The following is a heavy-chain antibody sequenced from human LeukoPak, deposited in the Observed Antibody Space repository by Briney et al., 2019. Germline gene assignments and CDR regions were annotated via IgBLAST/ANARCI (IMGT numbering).Heavy chain of an antibody. CDR1: GYTFTSYD. CDR2: MNPNSGNT. D-gene: IGHD2-21*02. J-gene: IGHJ4*02. V-gene: IGHV1-8*03. CDR3: ARGTRSYCGGDCYYFDY. Sequence: ASVKVSSKASGYTFTSYDINWVRQATGQGLEWMGWMNPNSGNTGYAQKFQGRVTITRNTSISTAYMELSSLRSEDTAVYYCARGTRSYCGGDCYYFDYWGQGTLVTVSS.